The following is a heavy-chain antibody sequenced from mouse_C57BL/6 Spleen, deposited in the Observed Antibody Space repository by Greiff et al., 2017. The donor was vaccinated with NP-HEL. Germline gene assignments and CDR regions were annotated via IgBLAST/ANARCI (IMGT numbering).Heavy chain of an antibody. CDR2: IYPGDGDT. CDR1: GYAFSSSW. V-gene: IGHV1-82*01. D-gene: IGHD2-3*01. CDR3: ARSPDGYYEDYYAMDY. J-gene: IGHJ4*01. Sequence: QVQLQQSGPELVKPGASVKISCKASGYAFSSSWMNWVKQRPGKGLEWIGRIYPGDGDTNYNGKFKGKATLTADKSSSKAYMQLSSLTSEDSAVYFCARSPDGYYEDYYAMDYWGQGTSVTVSS.